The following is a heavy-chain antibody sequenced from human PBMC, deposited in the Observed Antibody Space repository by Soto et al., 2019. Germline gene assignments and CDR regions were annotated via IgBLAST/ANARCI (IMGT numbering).Heavy chain of an antibody. J-gene: IGHJ5*02. CDR2: IIPLLGIA. V-gene: IGHV1-69*02. CDR1: GGTFSSYT. CDR3: ARGGENSGYDNYWFDP. Sequence: QVQLVQSGAEVKKPGSSVKVSCKASGGTFSSYTISWVRQAPGQGLEWMGRIIPLLGIAKYAQKFQGRVTITADKSASTAYMELRRLISEDTAVYYCARGGENSGYDNYWFDPWGQGTLVTVS. D-gene: IGHD5-12*01.